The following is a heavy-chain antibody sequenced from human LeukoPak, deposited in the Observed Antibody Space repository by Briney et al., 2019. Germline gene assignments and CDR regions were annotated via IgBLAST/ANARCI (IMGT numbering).Heavy chain of an antibody. CDR2: IRYDGSNK. CDR1: GFTFSSYG. Sequence: GGSLRLSCAASGFTFSSYGMHWVRQAPGKGLEWVAFIRYDGSNKYYADSVKGRFTISRDNSKNTLYLQMNSLRAEDTAVYYCAKGTYLYYFDYWGQGTLVTVSS. J-gene: IGHJ4*02. V-gene: IGHV3-30*02. D-gene: IGHD1-1*01. CDR3: AKGTYLYYFDY.